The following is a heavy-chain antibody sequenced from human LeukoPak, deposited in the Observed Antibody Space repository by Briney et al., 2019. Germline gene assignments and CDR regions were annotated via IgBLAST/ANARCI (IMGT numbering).Heavy chain of an antibody. Sequence: SETLPLTCTVSGGSITSYYWSWIRQPPGKGLEWIGYLFHSGTRRYNPSLRSRVTISADTTKNRIFLTLNSTTAADTAVYYCARRRGWKQQLVYFDYWGQGTLASVSS. CDR3: ARRRGWKQQLVYFDY. CDR2: LFHSGTR. D-gene: IGHD1-1*01. CDR1: GGSITSYY. V-gene: IGHV4-59*08. J-gene: IGHJ4*02.